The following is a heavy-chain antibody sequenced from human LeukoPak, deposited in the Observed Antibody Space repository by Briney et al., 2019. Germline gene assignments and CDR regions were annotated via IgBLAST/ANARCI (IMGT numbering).Heavy chain of an antibody. CDR3: ARDLVGITGRYSI. J-gene: IGHJ3*02. V-gene: IGHV3-23*01. CDR2: ISSDGSIT. Sequence: QPGGSLRLSCAASGFTFSSYAMSWVRQAPGKGLEWVSRISSDGSITGYADSVKGRFTISRDNSKNSLYLQMNSLRAEDTAVYYCARDLVGITGRYSIWGQGTMVTVSS. CDR1: GFTFSSYA. D-gene: IGHD1-20*01.